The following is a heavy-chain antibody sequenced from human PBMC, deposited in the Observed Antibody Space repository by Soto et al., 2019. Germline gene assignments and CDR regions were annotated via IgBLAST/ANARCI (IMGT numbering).Heavy chain of an antibody. V-gene: IGHV5-10-1*01. J-gene: IGHJ6*02. CDR3: ARLLLPKYHANVMDV. CDR1: GYSFTSYW. Sequence: GEYLKISCKGSGYSFTSYWISWVRQMPGKGLEWMGRIDSSDSHTNYSPSFQGYVTISADKSIITAYLLWRSLTASDTGVYYCARLLLPKYHANVMDVWGAGLTLT. D-gene: IGHD2-2*01. CDR2: IDSSDSHT.